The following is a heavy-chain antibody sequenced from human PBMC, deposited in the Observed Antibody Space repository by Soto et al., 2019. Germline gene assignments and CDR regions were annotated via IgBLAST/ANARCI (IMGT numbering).Heavy chain of an antibody. CDR3: GRVVEGATRHTDLDS. V-gene: IGHV4-39*01. CDR1: GVSIHNSHSF. Sequence: PSETLSLTCTVSGVSIHNSHSFWGWIRQPPGKGLEFIGTVYYSGGAHYNSSLKSRVTISVDTANNQVSLRMRSLTAADTAVYYCGRVVEGATRHTDLDSWGQGTLVTVPS. CDR2: VYYSGGA. D-gene: IGHD2-21*01. J-gene: IGHJ5*01.